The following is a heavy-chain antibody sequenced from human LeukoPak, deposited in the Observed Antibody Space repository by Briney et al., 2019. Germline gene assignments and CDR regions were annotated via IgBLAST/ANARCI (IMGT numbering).Heavy chain of an antibody. D-gene: IGHD6-13*01. CDR1: GGSISSYY. CDR2: IYYSGST. V-gene: IGHV4-59*08. CDR3: ARLPLAAAGRGYYYYYGMDV. Sequence: SETLSLTCTVSGGSISSYYWSWIRQPPGKGLEWIGYIYYSGSTNYNPSLKSRVTISVDTSKNQFSLKLSSVTAADTAVYYCARLPLAAAGRGYYYYYGMDVWGQGTTVTVSS. J-gene: IGHJ6*02.